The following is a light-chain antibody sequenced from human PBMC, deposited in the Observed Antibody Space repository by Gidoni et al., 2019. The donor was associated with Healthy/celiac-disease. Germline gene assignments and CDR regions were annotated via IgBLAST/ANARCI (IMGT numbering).Light chain of an antibody. J-gene: IGKJ5*01. CDR3: QQYNNWPPSIT. CDR1: QSVSSN. CDR2: GAS. V-gene: IGKV3-15*01. Sequence: EIVMTQSPATLSVSPGERSTLSCRASQSVSSNLAWYQQKPGQAPRLLIYGASTRATGIPARFSGRGSGTEFNLTISSLQSEDFAVYYCQQYNNWPPSITFXQXTRLEIK.